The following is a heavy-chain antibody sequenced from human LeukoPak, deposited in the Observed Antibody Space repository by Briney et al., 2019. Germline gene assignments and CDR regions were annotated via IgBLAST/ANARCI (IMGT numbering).Heavy chain of an antibody. V-gene: IGHV3-53*01. CDR3: ASSGSYGSFWFDP. CDR1: GFTVSSNY. J-gene: IGHJ5*02. Sequence: GGSLRLSCAASGFTVSSNYMSWVRQAPGKGLEWVSVIYSGGSTYYADSVKGRFTISRDNSKNTLYLQMNSLRAEDTAVYYCASSGSYGSFWFDPWGQGTLVTVSS. D-gene: IGHD1-26*01. CDR2: IYSGGST.